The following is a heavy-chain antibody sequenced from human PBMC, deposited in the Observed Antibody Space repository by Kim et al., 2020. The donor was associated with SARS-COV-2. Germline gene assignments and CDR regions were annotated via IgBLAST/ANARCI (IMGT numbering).Heavy chain of an antibody. Sequence: PPLKRRVTMSVDTSKNQFSLKLSSVTAADTAVYYCARDWSSSSIWYCDPWGRGTLVTVSS. V-gene: IGHV4-4*06. D-gene: IGHD6-6*01. J-gene: IGHJ2*01. CDR3: ARDWSSSSIWYCDP.